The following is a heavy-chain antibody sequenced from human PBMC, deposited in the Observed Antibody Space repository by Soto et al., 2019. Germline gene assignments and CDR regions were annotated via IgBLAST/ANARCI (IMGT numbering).Heavy chain of an antibody. V-gene: IGHV3-30*04. CDR1: GFTFSSYS. CDR3: ARDRQKALVVVAATGGFDY. D-gene: IGHD2-15*01. Sequence: QVHLVESGGGVVQPGRSLRLSCAVSGFTFSSYSMHWVRQDPDMGLEWVAFISFAGNNKYYADSVKGRFTISRDNSNNMLYLEMNNLRPDDTAVYYCARDRQKALVVVAATGGFDYWGQGTPVTVSS. J-gene: IGHJ4*02. CDR2: ISFAGNNK.